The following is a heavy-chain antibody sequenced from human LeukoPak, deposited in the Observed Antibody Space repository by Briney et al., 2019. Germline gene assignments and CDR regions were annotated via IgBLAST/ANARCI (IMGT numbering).Heavy chain of an antibody. Sequence: SETLSLTCTVSGGSISSYYWSWIRQPPAKGLEWIGYIYYSGSTNYNPSLKSRVTISVDTSKNQFSLKLSSVTAADTAVYYCASSGEEDSNFDYWGQGTLVTVSS. J-gene: IGHJ4*02. V-gene: IGHV4-59*01. CDR2: IYYSGST. D-gene: IGHD7-27*01. CDR1: GGSISSYY. CDR3: ASSGEEDSNFDY.